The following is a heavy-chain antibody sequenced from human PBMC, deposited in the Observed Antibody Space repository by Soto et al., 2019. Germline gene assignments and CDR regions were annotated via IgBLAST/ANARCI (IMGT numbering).Heavy chain of an antibody. CDR2: IYYTGST. CDR3: ARASTTVTTLDY. V-gene: IGHV4-59*01. Sequence: SETLSLTCTVAGGSISSYFWSWIRQPPGKGLEWIGYIYYTGSTNYNPSLKSRVTISVDTSKNQFSLQLSSVTAADTAVYYCARASTTVTTLDYWGQGTLVTVS. CDR1: GGSISSYF. J-gene: IGHJ4*02. D-gene: IGHD4-17*01.